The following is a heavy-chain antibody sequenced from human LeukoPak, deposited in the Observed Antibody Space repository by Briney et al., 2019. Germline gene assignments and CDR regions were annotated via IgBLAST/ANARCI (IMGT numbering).Heavy chain of an antibody. Sequence: SETLSLTCTVSGGSVNSGTYYWSWIRQPPGKGLEWIGSIYYSGSAYYNPSLKSRVTMSVDTSKNQFSLKLSSVTAADTAVYYCARKPIVNSAWYYFDYWGQGTLVTVSS. CDR1: GGSVNSGTYY. D-gene: IGHD3-22*01. CDR2: IYYSGSA. CDR3: ARKPIVNSAWYYFDY. J-gene: IGHJ4*02. V-gene: IGHV4-39*07.